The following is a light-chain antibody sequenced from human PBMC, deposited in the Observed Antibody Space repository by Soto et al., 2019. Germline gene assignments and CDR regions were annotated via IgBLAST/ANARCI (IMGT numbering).Light chain of an antibody. CDR3: QQYGRSGT. J-gene: IGKJ1*01. CDR1: QSVSSNY. CDR2: GAS. V-gene: IGKV3-20*01. Sequence: EIVLTQSPGTLSLPPGERATLSCRASQSVSSNYLAWYQQKPGQAPRLLIYGASNRATGIPDRFSGSGSGTDFTLTISRLEPEDFAVYYCQQYGRSGTFGQGTKVDI.